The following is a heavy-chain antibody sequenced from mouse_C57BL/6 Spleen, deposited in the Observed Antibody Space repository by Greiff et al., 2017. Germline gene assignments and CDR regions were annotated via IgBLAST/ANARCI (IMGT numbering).Heavy chain of an antibody. Sequence: VQVVESGAELVKPGASAKLSCKASGYTFTEYTIHWVKQRSGQGLEWIGWFYPGSGSIKYNEKFKDKATLTADKSSSTVYMELSRLTSEDSAVYFCARHEEGTRPWYFDVWGTGTTVTVSS. CDR3: ARHEEGTRPWYFDV. CDR1: GYTFTEYT. CDR2: FYPGSGSI. D-gene: IGHD3-3*01. J-gene: IGHJ1*03. V-gene: IGHV1-62-2*01.